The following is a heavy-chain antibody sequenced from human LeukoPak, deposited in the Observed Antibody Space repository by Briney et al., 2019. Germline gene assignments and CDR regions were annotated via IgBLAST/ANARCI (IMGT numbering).Heavy chain of an antibody. V-gene: IGHV3-30*03. CDR2: IAYDGSNE. CDR1: GFNFNNFA. D-gene: IGHD5-12*01. CDR3: ARDRDYWGYGGMDV. J-gene: IGHJ6*02. Sequence: GGSLRLSCEASGFNFNNFAFDWVRQTPGRGLECVAVIAYDGSNEYYADSVKGRFTFSRDNSKNTVYLQMNNVRPEDTAVYFCARDRDYWGYGGMDVWGRGTTVIVSS.